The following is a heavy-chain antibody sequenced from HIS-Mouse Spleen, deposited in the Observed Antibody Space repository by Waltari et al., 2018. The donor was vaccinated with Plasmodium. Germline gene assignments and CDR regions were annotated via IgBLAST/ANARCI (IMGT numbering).Heavy chain of an antibody. CDR3: ARHYGSGSYAFDI. Sequence: QLQLQESGPGLVKPSETLSLTCTVPGGSIRSSSYYWGWIRQPPGKGLEWIGSIYYSGSTYYNPSLKSRVTISVDTSKNQFSLKLSSVTAADTAVYYCARHYGSGSYAFDIWGQGTMVTVSS. CDR1: GGSIRSSSYY. J-gene: IGHJ3*02. V-gene: IGHV4-39*07. D-gene: IGHD3-10*01. CDR2: IYYSGST.